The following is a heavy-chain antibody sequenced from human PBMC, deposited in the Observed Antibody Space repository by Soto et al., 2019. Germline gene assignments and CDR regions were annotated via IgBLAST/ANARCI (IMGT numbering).Heavy chain of an antibody. CDR1: GFTFSGHW. Sequence: EVQLVESGGDLVQPGGSLRLSCAASGFTFSGHWMHWVRQVPGKGLEWVSRINTDGGSSAYADSVKGRFTISRDNAKTTLDLQMNGLRAEDTAVYYCAREAGYCSRTSCYRRAFDTWGQGTTVTVSS. CDR2: INTDGGSS. D-gene: IGHD2-2*01. J-gene: IGHJ3*02. CDR3: AREAGYCSRTSCYRRAFDT. V-gene: IGHV3-74*03.